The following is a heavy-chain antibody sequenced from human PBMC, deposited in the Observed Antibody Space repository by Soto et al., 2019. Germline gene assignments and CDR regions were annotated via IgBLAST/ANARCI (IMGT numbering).Heavy chain of an antibody. CDR1: GGTFSSYA. CDR3: ASRVDSSGHHDAFDI. V-gene: IGHV1-69*13. CDR2: IIPIFGTA. D-gene: IGHD3-22*01. Sequence: RASVKVSCKASGGTFSSYAISWVRQAPGQGLEWMGGIIPIFGTANYAQKFQGRVTITADESTSTAYMELSSLRSEDTAVYYCASRVDSSGHHDAFDIWGQGXMVTV. J-gene: IGHJ3*02.